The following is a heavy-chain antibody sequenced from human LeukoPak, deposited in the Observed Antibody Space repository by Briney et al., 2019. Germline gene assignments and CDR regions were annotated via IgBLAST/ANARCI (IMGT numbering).Heavy chain of an antibody. CDR3: ARHGSSWYNYYYYYYMDV. J-gene: IGHJ6*03. CDR2: IYYSGST. V-gene: IGHV4-39*01. CDR1: RGSISTSNYY. Sequence: PSETLSLTCTVSRGSISTSNYYWGWVRQPPGKALEWIGSIYYSGSTYYNPSLKSRVTISVDTSKNQFSLKLSSVTAADTAVYYCARHGSSWYNYYYYYYMDVWGKGTTVTISS. D-gene: IGHD6-13*01.